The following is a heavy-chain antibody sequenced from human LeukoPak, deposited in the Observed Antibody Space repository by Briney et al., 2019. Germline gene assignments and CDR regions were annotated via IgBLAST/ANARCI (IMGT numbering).Heavy chain of an antibody. V-gene: IGHV3-21*01. D-gene: IGHD1-26*01. J-gene: IGHJ6*03. Sequence: GGSLRLFCAASGFTFSSYAMSWVRQAPGKGLEWVSSISSSSSYIYYADSVKGRFTISRDNAKNSLYLQMNSLRAEDTAVYYCARDSSGSYQGSYYYYMDVWGKGTTVTVSS. CDR2: ISSSSSYI. CDR1: GFTFSSYA. CDR3: ARDSSGSYQGSYYYYMDV.